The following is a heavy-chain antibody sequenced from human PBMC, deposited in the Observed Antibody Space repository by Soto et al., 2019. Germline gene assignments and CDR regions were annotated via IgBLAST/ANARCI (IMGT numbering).Heavy chain of an antibody. J-gene: IGHJ6*02. CDR2: ISGSGDYT. CDR1: GFTFSSYA. Sequence: EVQLLESGGGLVQPGGSLRLSCAASGFTFSSYAMTWVRQAPGKGLEWVSSISGSGDYTYYADSVKGRFTISRDNSKNTLYLQMNSLRAEDTVVYYCAKGLAVAGPYYYGMDVWGQGTTVTVSS. V-gene: IGHV3-23*01. D-gene: IGHD6-19*01. CDR3: AKGLAVAGPYYYGMDV.